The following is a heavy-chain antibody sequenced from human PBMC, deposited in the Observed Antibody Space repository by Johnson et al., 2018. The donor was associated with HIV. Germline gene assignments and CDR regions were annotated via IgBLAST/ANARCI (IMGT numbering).Heavy chain of an antibody. D-gene: IGHD3-10*01. CDR1: GFIFSDYA. CDR3: ARDTKSGSYLEGTGAFDI. J-gene: IGHJ3*02. CDR2: ISSNGGST. V-gene: IGHV3-64*01. Sequence: VQLVESGGGVVQPERSLRLSCAASGFIFSDYAMHWVRQAPGKGLEYVSAISSNGGSTYYANSVKGRFTISRDNSKNTLYLQMGSLRAEDMAVYYCARDTKSGSYLEGTGAFDIWGQGTMVTVSS.